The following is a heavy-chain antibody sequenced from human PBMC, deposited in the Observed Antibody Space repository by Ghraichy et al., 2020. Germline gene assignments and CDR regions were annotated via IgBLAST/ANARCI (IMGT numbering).Heavy chain of an antibody. CDR2: INHSGST. J-gene: IGHJ4*02. D-gene: IGHD3-9*01. CDR1: GGSFSGYY. V-gene: IGHV4-34*01. CDR3: ARGPFADILTGYYESRGYFDY. Sequence: SETLSLTCAVYGGSFSGYYWSWIRQPPGKGLEWIGEINHSGSTNYNPSLKSRVTISVDTSKNQFSLKLSSVTAADTAVYYCARGPFADILTGYYESRGYFDYWGQGTLVTVSS.